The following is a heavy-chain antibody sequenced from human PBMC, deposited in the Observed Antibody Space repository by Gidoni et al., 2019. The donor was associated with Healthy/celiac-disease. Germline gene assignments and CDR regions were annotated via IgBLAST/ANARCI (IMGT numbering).Heavy chain of an antibody. CDR2: ISSSSSYI. Sequence: EVQLVESGGGLGKPGGSLRLSCAASGFTLRSYSMNWVRQAPGKGLEWVSSISSSSSYIYYADSVKCRFTISRDNANNSLYLQMNSLRAEDTAVYYCASHYDSSGWVGDYYGMDVWGQGTTVTVSS. V-gene: IGHV3-21*01. CDR3: ASHYDSSGWVGDYYGMDV. J-gene: IGHJ6*02. CDR1: GFTLRSYS. D-gene: IGHD3-22*01.